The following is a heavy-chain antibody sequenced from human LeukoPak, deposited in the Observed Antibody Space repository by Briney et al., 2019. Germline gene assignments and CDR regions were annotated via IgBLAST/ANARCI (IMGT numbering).Heavy chain of an antibody. V-gene: IGHV3-23*01. CDR1: GGPFSSYA. J-gene: IGHJ4*02. CDR2: ISGSGGST. D-gene: IGHD3-22*01. Sequence: PGGSLRLSCAASGGPFSSYAMSWVRQAPGKGLDWVSAISGSGGSTYYADSVKGRFTISRDNSKNTLYLQMNSLRAEDTAVYYCAKVYDSSGYYFNYWGQGTLVTVSS. CDR3: AKVYDSSGYYFNY.